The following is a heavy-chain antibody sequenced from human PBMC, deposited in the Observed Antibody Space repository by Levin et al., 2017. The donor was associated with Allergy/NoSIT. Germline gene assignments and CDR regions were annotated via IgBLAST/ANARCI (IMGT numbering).Heavy chain of an antibody. V-gene: IGHV3-23*01. CDR1: GFTFSSYA. CDR3: AKDRSSPDY. D-gene: IGHD6-13*01. Sequence: GESLKISCAASGFTFSSYAMSWVRQAPGKGLEWVSAISGSGGSTYYADSVKGRFTISRDNSKNTLYLQMNSLRAEDTAVYYCAKDRSSPDYWGQGTLVTVSS. J-gene: IGHJ4*02. CDR2: ISGSGGST.